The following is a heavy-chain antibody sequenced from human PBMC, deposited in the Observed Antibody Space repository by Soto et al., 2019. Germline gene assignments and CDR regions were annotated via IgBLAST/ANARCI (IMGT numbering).Heavy chain of an antibody. Sequence: GGSLRLSCAASGFTFSSYGMHWVRQAPGKGLEWVAVISYDGSNKYYADSVKGRFTISRDNSKNTLYLQMNSLRAEDTAVYYCAKGPITGTTRYFDYWGQGTLVTVSS. CDR1: GFTFSSYG. V-gene: IGHV3-30*18. CDR3: AKGPITGTTRYFDY. D-gene: IGHD1-20*01. CDR2: ISYDGSNK. J-gene: IGHJ4*02.